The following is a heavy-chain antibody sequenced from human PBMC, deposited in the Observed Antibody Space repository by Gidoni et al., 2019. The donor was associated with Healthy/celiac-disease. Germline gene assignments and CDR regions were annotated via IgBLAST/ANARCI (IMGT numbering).Heavy chain of an antibody. V-gene: IGHV1-69*01. CDR1: GGTFSSYA. CDR2: IIPIFGTA. Sequence: QVQLVQSGAEVKKPGSSVKVSCKASGGTFSSYAISWVRQAPGQGLEWMGGIIPIFGTANYAQKFQGRVTITADESTSTAYMELSSLRSEDTAVYYCARDCSSTSCYTVGRWFDPWGQGTLVTVSS. CDR3: ARDCSSTSCYTVGRWFDP. D-gene: IGHD2-2*02. J-gene: IGHJ5*02.